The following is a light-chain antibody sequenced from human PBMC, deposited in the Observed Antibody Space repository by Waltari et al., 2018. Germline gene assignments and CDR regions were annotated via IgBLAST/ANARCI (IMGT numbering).Light chain of an antibody. J-gene: IGLJ2*01. V-gene: IGLV2-14*01. CDR1: SSDVGGYNY. CDR3: SSYTSSSTTV. CDR2: EVS. Sequence: QSALTQPASVSGSPGQSITISCTGTSSDVGGYNYVSWYQQHPGKAPKLMIYEVSNRPSGVSKRCSGAKSGNTASLTISGLQAEDEADYYCSSYTSSSTTVFGGGTKLTVL.